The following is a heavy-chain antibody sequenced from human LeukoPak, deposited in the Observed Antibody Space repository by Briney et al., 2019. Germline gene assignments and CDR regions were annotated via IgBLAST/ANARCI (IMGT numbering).Heavy chain of an antibody. CDR1: GFTFSNYA. CDR2: ISYSGGTT. CDR3: AKTLIAFGVWSPFDY. V-gene: IGHV3-23*01. D-gene: IGHD3-16*01. J-gene: IGHJ4*02. Sequence: GGSLRLSCAASGFTFSNYAMSWVRRAPRKGLEWVSGISYSGGTTYYADSVKGRFTISRDTSKNTLYLQMNSLRAEDTGVYYCAKTLIAFGVWSPFDYWGQGTLVTVSS.